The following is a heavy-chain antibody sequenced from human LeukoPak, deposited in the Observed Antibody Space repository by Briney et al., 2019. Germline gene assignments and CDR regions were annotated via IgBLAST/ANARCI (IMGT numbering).Heavy chain of an antibody. CDR2: INAGNGNT. J-gene: IGHJ4*02. V-gene: IGHV1-3*01. Sequence: GASVKVSCKASGYTSTSYAMYWVRQAPGQRLEWMGRINAGNGNTKYSQKFQGRVTITRDTPASTAYMELSSLRSEDTAVYYCASGGGSYWEYFDYWGQGTLVTVSS. CDR3: ASGGGSYWEYFDY. D-gene: IGHD1-26*01. CDR1: GYTSTSYA.